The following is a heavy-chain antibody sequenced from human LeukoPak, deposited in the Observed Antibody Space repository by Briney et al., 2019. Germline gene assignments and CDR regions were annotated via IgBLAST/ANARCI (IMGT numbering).Heavy chain of an antibody. J-gene: IGHJ4*02. CDR3: ARRLSGWTRGFDY. D-gene: IGHD6-19*01. CDR2: IYHSGNT. V-gene: IGHV4-4*02. Sequence: PSGTLYLTCAVSGGSISSSNWWSWVRQTPGKGLEWFGEIYHSGNTNYNPSLKSRVTISIDNSNVQFSLKLSSVTAADTAIYYCARRLSGWTRGFDYWGRGTLVTVSS. CDR1: GGSISSSNW.